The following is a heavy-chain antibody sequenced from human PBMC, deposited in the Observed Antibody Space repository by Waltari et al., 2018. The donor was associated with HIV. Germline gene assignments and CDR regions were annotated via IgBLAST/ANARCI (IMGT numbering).Heavy chain of an antibody. Sequence: QVHLVQSGAEVKKPGASVKVSCTASGYTFPDYYMPWVRQAPGQGLEWLGWINPNSGNTIYAQNFQGRVSMTRDTSIRTAYMELSRLRSDDTAVYYCARDLIFYYDTSDYYPFDYWGQGTLVTVSS. CDR2: INPNSGNT. J-gene: IGHJ4*02. V-gene: IGHV1-2*02. CDR1: GYTFPDYY. D-gene: IGHD3-22*01. CDR3: ARDLIFYYDTSDYYPFDY.